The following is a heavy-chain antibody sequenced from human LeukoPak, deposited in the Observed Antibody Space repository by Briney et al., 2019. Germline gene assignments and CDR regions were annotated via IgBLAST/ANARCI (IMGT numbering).Heavy chain of an antibody. J-gene: IGHJ4*02. CDR2: ISPNSGGA. CDR3: ARKPPGTHVDY. V-gene: IGHV1-2*02. CDR1: GYTFTGYY. D-gene: IGHD6-13*01. Sequence: ASVKVSCKASGYTFTGYYIHWVRQAPGQGLEWMGWISPNSGGASYAQNFQGRVTLTRDTSIRTAYMELSSLSSDDTAVYYCARKPPGTHVDYWGQGTLVAVSS.